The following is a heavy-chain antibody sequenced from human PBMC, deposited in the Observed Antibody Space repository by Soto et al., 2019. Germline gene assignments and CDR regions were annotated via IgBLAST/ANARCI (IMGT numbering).Heavy chain of an antibody. CDR3: AKEIWGMERLLAFDI. D-gene: IGHD1-1*01. J-gene: IGHJ3*02. CDR2: ISYDGSNK. Sequence: HPGGSLRLSCAASGFTFSSYGMHWVRQAPGKGLEWVAVISYDGSNKYYADSVKGRFTISRDNSKNTLYLQMNSLRAEDTAVYYCAKEIWGMERLLAFDIWGQGTMVTVS. CDR1: GFTFSSYG. V-gene: IGHV3-30*18.